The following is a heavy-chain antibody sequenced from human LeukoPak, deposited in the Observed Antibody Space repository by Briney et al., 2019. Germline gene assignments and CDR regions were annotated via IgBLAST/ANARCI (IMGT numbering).Heavy chain of an antibody. V-gene: IGHV3-30*18. Sequence: GRSLRLSCAASGFTFSSYGMHWVRQAPGKGLEWVAVVSHVGTNEFSADAVKGRFTISRDNSKDTLYLQMNSLRAEDTAVYYCAKGSGGSYYGYFDYWGQGTLVTVSS. CDR1: GFTFSSYG. CDR2: VSHVGTNE. J-gene: IGHJ4*02. D-gene: IGHD1-26*01. CDR3: AKGSGGSYYGYFDY.